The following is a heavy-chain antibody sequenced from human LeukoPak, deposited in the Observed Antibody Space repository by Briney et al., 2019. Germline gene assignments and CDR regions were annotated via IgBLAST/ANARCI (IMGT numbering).Heavy chain of an antibody. Sequence: QPGGSLRLSCASSVTNFSNYVMNWGRPAPGKGLEWVSAISGSGGSTYYADSVKGRFTISRDSSQNTLYLQMNRLRAEDTGIYYCAIESYGSGWGLDYWGQGTLVTVSS. D-gene: IGHD6-19*01. V-gene: IGHV3-23*01. CDR1: VTNFSNYV. CDR2: ISGSGGST. J-gene: IGHJ4*02. CDR3: AIESYGSGWGLDY.